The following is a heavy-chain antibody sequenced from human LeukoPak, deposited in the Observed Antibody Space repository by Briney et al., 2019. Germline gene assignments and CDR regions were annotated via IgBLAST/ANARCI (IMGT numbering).Heavy chain of an antibody. CDR2: IKSKTDGGTT. D-gene: IGHD2-21*02. Sequence: GGSLRLSCAASGFTFSSAWMSWVLQAPGKGLEWVGRIKSKTDGGTTDYAAPVKGRFTISRDDSKNTLYLQMNSLKTEDTAVYYCTTEVIVVVTATDDYWGQGTLVTVSS. V-gene: IGHV3-15*01. CDR1: GFTFSSAW. CDR3: TTEVIVVVTATDDY. J-gene: IGHJ4*02.